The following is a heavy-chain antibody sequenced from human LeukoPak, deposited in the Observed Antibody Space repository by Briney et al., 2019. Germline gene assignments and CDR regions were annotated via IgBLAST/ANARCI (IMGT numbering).Heavy chain of an antibody. V-gene: IGHV1-3*01. J-gene: IGHJ4*02. CDR3: AREKGYSGSYTFDY. Sequence: ASVKVSCKASGYTFTSYAMHWARQAPGQRLEWMGWINAGNGNTKYSQKFQGRVTITRDTSASTAYMELSSLRSEDTAVYYCAREKGYSGSYTFDYWGQGTLVTVSS. CDR2: INAGNGNT. CDR1: GYTFTSYA. D-gene: IGHD1-26*01.